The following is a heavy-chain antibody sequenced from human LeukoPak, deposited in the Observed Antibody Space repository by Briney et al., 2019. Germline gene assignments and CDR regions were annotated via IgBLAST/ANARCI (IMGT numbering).Heavy chain of an antibody. J-gene: IGHJ4*02. Sequence: ASVKVSCKASGYTFTSYGISWVRQAPGQGLEWMGWISAYNGNTNNAQKLQGRVTMTTDTSTSTAYMELRSLRSDDTAVYYCARRTLSGYYLEYDYWGQGTLVTVSP. CDR2: ISAYNGNT. V-gene: IGHV1-18*01. D-gene: IGHD3-22*01. CDR3: ARRTLSGYYLEYDY. CDR1: GYTFTSYG.